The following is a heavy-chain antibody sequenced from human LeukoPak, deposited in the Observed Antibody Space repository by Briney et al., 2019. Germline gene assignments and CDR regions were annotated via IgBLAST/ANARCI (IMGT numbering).Heavy chain of an antibody. CDR2: IIPILGIA. CDR3: ARVRSRGYYDSSGYLLYGMDV. D-gene: IGHD3-22*01. J-gene: IGHJ6*02. V-gene: IGHV1-69*04. Sequence: SVKVSCKASGGTFSGYAISWVRQAPGQGLEWMGRIIPILGIANYAQKFQGRVTITADKSTSTAYMELSSLRSEDTAVYYCARVRSRGYYDSSGYLLYGMDVWGQGTTVTVSS. CDR1: GGTFSGYA.